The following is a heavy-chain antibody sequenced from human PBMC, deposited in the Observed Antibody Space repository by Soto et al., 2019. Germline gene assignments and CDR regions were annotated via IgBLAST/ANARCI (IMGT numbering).Heavy chain of an antibody. CDR3: ARTYYDFWSGYYNYYYGMDV. V-gene: IGHV4-39*01. Sequence: SETLSLTCTVSGGSISSSSYYWGWIRQPPGKGLEWIGSIYYSGSTYYNPSLKSRVTISVDTSKNQFSLKLSSVTAADTAVYYCARTYYDFWSGYYNYYYGMDVWGQGTTVTVSS. CDR2: IYYSGST. D-gene: IGHD3-3*01. CDR1: GGSISSSSYY. J-gene: IGHJ6*02.